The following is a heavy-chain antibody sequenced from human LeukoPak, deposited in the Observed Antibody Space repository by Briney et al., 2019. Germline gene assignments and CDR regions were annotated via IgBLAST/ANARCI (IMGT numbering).Heavy chain of an antibody. Sequence: ASVKVSCKASGYTFTSHGISWVRQAPGQGLEWMGWISAYNGNTNYAQKLQGRVTMTTDASTSTAYMELRSLRSDDTAVYYCARGAVAGLGGHWFDPWGQGTLVTVSS. CDR1: GYTFTSHG. CDR3: ARGAVAGLGGHWFDP. D-gene: IGHD6-19*01. J-gene: IGHJ5*02. V-gene: IGHV1-18*01. CDR2: ISAYNGNT.